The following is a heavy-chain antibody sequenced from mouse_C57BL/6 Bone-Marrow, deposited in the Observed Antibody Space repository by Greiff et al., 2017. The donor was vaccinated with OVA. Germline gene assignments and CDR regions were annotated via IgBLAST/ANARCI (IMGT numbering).Heavy chain of an antibody. D-gene: IGHD1-1*01. V-gene: IGHV14-4*01. J-gene: IGHJ1*03. CDR2: IDPENGDT. CDR3: TTTTVGARYFDV. CDR1: GFNIKDDY. Sequence: DVKLQESGAELVRPGASVKLSCTASGFNIKDDYMHWVKQRPEQGLEWIGWIDPENGDTEYASKFQGKATITADTSSNTAYLQLSSLTSEDTAVYYCTTTTVGARYFDVWGTGTTVTVSS.